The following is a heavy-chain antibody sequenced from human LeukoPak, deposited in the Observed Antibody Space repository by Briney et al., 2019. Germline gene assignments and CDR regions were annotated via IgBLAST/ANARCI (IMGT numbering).Heavy chain of an antibody. V-gene: IGHV3-74*01. CDR1: GFTFSSYW. J-gene: IGHJ4*02. CDR2: INTDGGST. CDR3: ARALVAPYYFDY. D-gene: IGHD2-15*01. Sequence: GGSLRLSCAASGFTFSSYWMHWVRQAPGKGLVWVSRINTDGGSTTYAGSVKGRFTISRDNAKTTLYLQMNSLRAEDTAVYYCARALVAPYYFDYWGQGALVTVSS.